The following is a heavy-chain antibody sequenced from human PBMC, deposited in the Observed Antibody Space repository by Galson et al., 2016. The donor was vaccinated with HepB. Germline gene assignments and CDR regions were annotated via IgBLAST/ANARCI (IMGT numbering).Heavy chain of an antibody. Sequence: SVKVSCKASGYTFTNFGITWVRQGPGQRLEWMGWISAYNDNTKYAAKFQGRVTMTTATSTRTAYMELRSLTPDDTAVYYCARGSFLMYVSTGYPDHWGQGTLVTVSA. CDR3: ARGSFLMYVSTGYPDH. CDR2: ISAYNDNT. D-gene: IGHD3-22*01. CDR1: GYTFTNFG. V-gene: IGHV1-18*04. J-gene: IGHJ4*02.